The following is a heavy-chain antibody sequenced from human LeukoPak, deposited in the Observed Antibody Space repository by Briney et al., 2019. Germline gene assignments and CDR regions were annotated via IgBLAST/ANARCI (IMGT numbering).Heavy chain of an antibody. V-gene: IGHV4-59*11. D-gene: IGHD2-15*01. Sequence: SETLSLTCTVSGGSISSHYWSWIRQPPGKGLEWIGYIYYSGSTNYNPSLKSRVTISVDTSKNQFSLKLSSVTAADTAVYYCARDREASYCSGGSCYSYLGAFDIWGQGTMVTVSS. CDR3: ARDREASYCSGGSCYSYLGAFDI. CDR2: IYYSGST. CDR1: GGSISSHY. J-gene: IGHJ3*02.